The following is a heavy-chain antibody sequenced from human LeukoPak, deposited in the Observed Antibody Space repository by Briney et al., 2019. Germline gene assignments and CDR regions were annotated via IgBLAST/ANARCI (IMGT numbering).Heavy chain of an antibody. Sequence: ASVKVSCKASGGTFSSYAISWVRQAPGQGLEWMGGIIPIFGTANYAQKFQGRVTITADKSTSTAYMELSSLRSEDTAVYYCASPMGIQLSSGDAFDIWGQGTMVTVSS. D-gene: IGHD5-18*01. V-gene: IGHV1-69*06. CDR3: ASPMGIQLSSGDAFDI. CDR1: GGTFSSYA. CDR2: IIPIFGTA. J-gene: IGHJ3*02.